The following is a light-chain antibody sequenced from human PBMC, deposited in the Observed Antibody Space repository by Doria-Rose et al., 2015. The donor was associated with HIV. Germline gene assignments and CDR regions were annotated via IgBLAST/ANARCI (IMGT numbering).Light chain of an antibody. CDR2: DGS. J-gene: IGKJ1*01. V-gene: IGKV3-20*01. CDR1: QSFSSTY. CDR3: HQYGTSWT. Sequence: IVLTQSPGTLPLSPGERATLSCRASQSFSSTYLAWYQQKTGQAPSLLIYDGSTRATGIPDRFSASGSGTDFTLTINRLEPEDFALYYCHQYGTSWTFGQGTKVEI.